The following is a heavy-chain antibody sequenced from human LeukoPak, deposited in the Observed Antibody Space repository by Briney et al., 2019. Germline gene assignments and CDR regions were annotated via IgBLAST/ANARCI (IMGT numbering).Heavy chain of an antibody. CDR3: AREGVHCSGRSCLKAY. Sequence: GGSLRLSCAASGFSFNSYPMHWVRQAPGKGLEWVAVISNDGNNKYYADSVKGRFTISRDNSNNTLSLQMNSLRAEDTAVYYCAREGVHCSGRSCLKAYWGQGTQVTVSS. CDR1: GFSFNSYP. CDR2: ISNDGNNK. J-gene: IGHJ4*02. V-gene: IGHV3-30*04. D-gene: IGHD2-15*01.